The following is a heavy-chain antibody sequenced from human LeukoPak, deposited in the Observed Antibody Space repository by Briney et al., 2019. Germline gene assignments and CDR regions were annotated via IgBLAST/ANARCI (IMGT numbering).Heavy chain of an antibody. D-gene: IGHD6-13*01. CDR3: ARYSSSGKGDY. V-gene: IGHV4-38-2*01. J-gene: IGHJ4*02. CDR2: IYHGGST. Sequence: SETLSLTCSVSGYSISSGYYWSWIRPPPGKGLGWIGNIYHGGSTYYNSSLKSRVTMSVDTSKNQFSLQLSSVTAADTAVYYCARYSSSGKGDYWGQGTLVTVSS. CDR1: GYSISSGYY.